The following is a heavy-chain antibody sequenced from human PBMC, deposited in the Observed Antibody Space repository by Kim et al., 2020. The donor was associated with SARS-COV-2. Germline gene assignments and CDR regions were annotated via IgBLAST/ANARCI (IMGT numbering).Heavy chain of an antibody. D-gene: IGHD3-16*01. CDR3: VRGNYYAFDN. CDR2: AI. J-gene: IGHJ4*02. V-gene: IGHV1-2*02. Sequence: AIKYAQNCQGRVTMTEDTSTDTAYMELSRLRSDDTALYYCVRGNYYAFDNWGQGTLVTVSS.